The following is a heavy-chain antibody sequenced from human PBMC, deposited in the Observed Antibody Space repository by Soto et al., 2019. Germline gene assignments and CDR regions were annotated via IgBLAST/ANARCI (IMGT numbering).Heavy chain of an antibody. V-gene: IGHV1-8*01. J-gene: IGHJ4*02. CDR3: ARGPPNWGFDY. Sequence: QVQLVQSGAEVKKPGASVKVSCKASGYTFTSYDINWVRQATGQGLEWVGWMSPNSGNTGYAQKFQGRVTMTRTTSASTAHMELTSLRSDDTAIYYCARGPPNWGFDYWGQGILVTVSS. CDR1: GYTFTSYD. CDR2: MSPNSGNT. D-gene: IGHD7-27*01.